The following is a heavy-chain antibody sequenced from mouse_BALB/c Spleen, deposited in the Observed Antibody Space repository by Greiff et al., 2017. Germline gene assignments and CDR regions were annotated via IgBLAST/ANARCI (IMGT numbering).Heavy chain of an antibody. D-gene: IGHD2-2*01. V-gene: IGHV5-12-2*01. CDR1: GFTFSSYT. CDR3: ARHGYDSWFAY. J-gene: IGHJ3*01. CDR2: ISNGGGST. Sequence: DVKLVESGGGLVQPGGSLKLSCAASGFTFSSYTMSWVRQTPEKRLEWVAYISNGGGSTYYPDTVKGRFTISRDNAKNTLYLQMSSLKSEDTAMYYCARHGYDSWFAYWGQGTLVTVSA.